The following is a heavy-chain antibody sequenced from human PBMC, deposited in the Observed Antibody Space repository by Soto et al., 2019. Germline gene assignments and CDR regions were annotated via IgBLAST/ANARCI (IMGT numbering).Heavy chain of an antibody. Sequence: QVKLVQSGAEVKKPGASVKVSCKASGYTFTGYYMHWVRQAPGQGLEWMGWINPNSGGTNYAQKFQGWVTMTRDTSISTAYIELSRLRSDDTAVYYCARGGDLYCSGGSCYSWFDPWGQGTLVTVSS. V-gene: IGHV1-2*04. CDR1: GYTFTGYY. CDR3: ARGGDLYCSGGSCYSWFDP. D-gene: IGHD2-15*01. CDR2: INPNSGGT. J-gene: IGHJ5*02.